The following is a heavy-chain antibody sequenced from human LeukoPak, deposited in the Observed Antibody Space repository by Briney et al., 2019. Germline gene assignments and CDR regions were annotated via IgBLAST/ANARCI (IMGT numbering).Heavy chain of an antibody. V-gene: IGHV4-4*07. J-gene: IGHJ5*01. CDR1: GGSISTYY. D-gene: IGHD2-15*01. CDR2: IYVSGST. Sequence: PSETLSLTCSVSGGSISTYYWSWIRQSAGKGLEWIGRIYVSGSTNYNPSLKSRVTMSLDTSNNQFFLKLSSVTVADTAVYYCVKFQGGRFGPWGQGTLVTVSS. CDR3: VKFQGGRFGP.